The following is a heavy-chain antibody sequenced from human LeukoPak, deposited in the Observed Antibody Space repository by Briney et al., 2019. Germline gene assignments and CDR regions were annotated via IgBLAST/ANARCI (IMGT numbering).Heavy chain of an antibody. V-gene: IGHV4-59*01. D-gene: IGHD6-13*01. CDR2: IYYSGST. J-gene: IGHJ6*03. CDR3: ARAPGAAAVNYYYYYMDV. CDR1: GGSISSYY. Sequence: PSETLSLTCTVSGGSISSYYWSWIRQPPGKGLEWIGYIYYSGSTNYNPSLKSRVTISVDTSKNQFSLKLSSVTAADTAVYYCARAPGAAAVNYYYYYMDVWGKGTTVTVSS.